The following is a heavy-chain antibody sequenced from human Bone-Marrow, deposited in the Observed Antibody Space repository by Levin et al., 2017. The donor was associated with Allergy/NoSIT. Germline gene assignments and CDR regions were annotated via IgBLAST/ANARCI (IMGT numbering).Heavy chain of an antibody. Sequence: PGGSLRLSCAASGFSFDDYGMSWVRQVPGKGLEWVSSINWSGDETGYTDSVKGRFTISRDNAKSSLYLQTNSLRAEDTALYYCARGKVPAASPYEAFDIWGPGTMVTVSS. CDR2: INWSGDET. J-gene: IGHJ3*02. CDR3: ARGKVPAASPYEAFDI. CDR1: GFSFDDYG. D-gene: IGHD2-2*01. V-gene: IGHV3-20*04.